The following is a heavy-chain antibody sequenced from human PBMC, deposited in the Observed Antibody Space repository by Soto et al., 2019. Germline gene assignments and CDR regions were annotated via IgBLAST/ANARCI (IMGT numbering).Heavy chain of an antibody. CDR3: ARGTGYSFGRLDY. D-gene: IGHD5-18*01. J-gene: IGHJ4*02. Sequence: GGSLRLSCAASGFTFSDYYMSWIRQAPGKGLEWVSYISSSGSTIYYADSVKGRFTISRDNAKNSLYLQMSGLRDEDTGVFYCARGTGYSFGRLDYWGQGTLVTVSS. V-gene: IGHV3-11*04. CDR1: GFTFSDYY. CDR2: ISSSGSTI.